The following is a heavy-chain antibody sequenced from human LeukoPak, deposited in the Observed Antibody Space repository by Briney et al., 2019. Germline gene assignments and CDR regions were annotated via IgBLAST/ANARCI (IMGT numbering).Heavy chain of an antibody. J-gene: IGHJ4*02. CDR1: GGSISSSSYY. CDR2: IYYSGST. Sequence: SETLSLTCTVSGGSISSSSYYWGWIRQPPGKGLEWIGSIYYSGSTYYNPSLKSRVTISVDTSKNQFSLKLSSVTAADTAVYYCARRTYYDFWSKRLPFDYWGQGTLVTVSS. D-gene: IGHD3-3*01. V-gene: IGHV4-39*01. CDR3: ARRTYYDFWSKRLPFDY.